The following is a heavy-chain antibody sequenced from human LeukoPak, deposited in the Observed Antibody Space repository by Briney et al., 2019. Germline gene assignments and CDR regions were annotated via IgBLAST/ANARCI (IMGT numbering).Heavy chain of an antibody. J-gene: IGHJ4*02. D-gene: IGHD3-10*01. CDR3: ARGPAETLWFGELLWGDY. CDR1: GFTFDDYA. V-gene: IGHV3-9*01. CDR2: ISWNSVSI. Sequence: GGSLRLSCAASGFTFDDYAMHWVRQAPGKGLEWVSGISWNSVSIGYADSVKGRFTISRDNAKNSLYLQMTSLRAEDTAVYYCARGPAETLWFGELLWGDYWGQGTLVTVSS.